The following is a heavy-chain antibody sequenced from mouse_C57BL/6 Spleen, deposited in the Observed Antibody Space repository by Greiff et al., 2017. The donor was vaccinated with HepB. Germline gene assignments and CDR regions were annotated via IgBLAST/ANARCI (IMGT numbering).Heavy chain of an antibody. Sequence: EVMLVESGGGLVKPGGSLKLSCAASGFTFSSYAMSWVRQTPEKRLEWVATISDGGSYTYYPDNVKGRFTISRDNAKNNLYLQMSHLKSEDTAMYYCARDRPDPFDYWGQGTTLTVSS. CDR1: GFTFSSYA. CDR2: ISDGGSYT. J-gene: IGHJ2*01. CDR3: ARDRPDPFDY. V-gene: IGHV5-4*01.